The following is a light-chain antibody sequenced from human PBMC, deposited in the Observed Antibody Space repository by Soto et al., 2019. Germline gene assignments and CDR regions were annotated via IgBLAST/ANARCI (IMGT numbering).Light chain of an antibody. V-gene: IGKV3-11*01. CDR1: QSVSSY. J-gene: IGKJ2*02. CDR2: DAS. Sequence: EIVLTQSPATLSLSPGERATLSCRASQSVSSYLAWYQQKPGQAPRLLIYDASNRATGIPARFSGSGSGTDFTLTISSLEAEYFAVYYLQQRSNWRGTFGQGTKLEIK. CDR3: QQRSNWRGT.